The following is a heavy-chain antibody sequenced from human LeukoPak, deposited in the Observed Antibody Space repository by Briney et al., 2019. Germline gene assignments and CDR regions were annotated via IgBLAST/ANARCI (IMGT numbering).Heavy chain of an antibody. V-gene: IGHV1-69*13. CDR2: IIPIFGTA. Sequence: ASVKVSCKASGGTFSSYAISWVRQAPGQGLEWMGGIIPIFGTANYAQKFQGRVTITADESTSTAYMELSSLRSEDTAVYYCARGRLPPPYYYGSGRGWFDPWGQGTLVTVSS. CDR3: ARGRLPPPYYYGSGRGWFDP. D-gene: IGHD3-10*01. CDR1: GGTFSSYA. J-gene: IGHJ5*02.